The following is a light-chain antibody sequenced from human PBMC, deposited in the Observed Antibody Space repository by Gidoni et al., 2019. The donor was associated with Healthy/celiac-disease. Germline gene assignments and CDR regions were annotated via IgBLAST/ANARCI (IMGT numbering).Light chain of an antibody. CDR3: AAWDDSLNGLV. V-gene: IGLV1-44*01. J-gene: IGLJ2*01. CDR1: SSNIGSNT. CDR2: SNN. Sequence: QSVLTQPPSASGTPGQRVTISCSGSSSNIGSNTVNWYQQLPGTAPKLLIYSNNQRPSWVPDRFSGSKSGTSASLAIIGLQSEDEADYYCAAWDDSLNGLVFGGGTKLTVL.